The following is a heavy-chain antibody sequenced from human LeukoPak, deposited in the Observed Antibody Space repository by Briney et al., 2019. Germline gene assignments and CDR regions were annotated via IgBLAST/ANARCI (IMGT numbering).Heavy chain of an antibody. D-gene: IGHD1-26*01. V-gene: IGHV3-74*01. CDR1: GFTFSSYW. Sequence: PGGSLRLSCAASGFTFSSYWMHWVRQVPGKGLVWVARINPGGSSITYADSVKGRFTISRDNAKNTLYLQMSSLRAEDTAVYYCAREGFIVGATAYDYWGQGTLVTVSS. CDR3: AREGFIVGATAYDY. CDR2: INPGGSSI. J-gene: IGHJ4*02.